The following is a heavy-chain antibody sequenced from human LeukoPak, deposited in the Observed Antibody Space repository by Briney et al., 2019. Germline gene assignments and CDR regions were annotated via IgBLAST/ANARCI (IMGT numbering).Heavy chain of an antibody. CDR2: ISSSSSYI. J-gene: IGHJ4*02. Sequence: PGGSLRLSCAASGFTFSSYSMSWVRQAPGKGLEWVSSISSSSSYIYYADSVKGRFTISRDNAKNSLYLQMNSLRAEDTAVYYCAKWSGYYWDYYFDYWGQGTLVTVSS. V-gene: IGHV3-21*01. CDR3: AKWSGYYWDYYFDY. D-gene: IGHD3-3*01. CDR1: GFTFSSYS.